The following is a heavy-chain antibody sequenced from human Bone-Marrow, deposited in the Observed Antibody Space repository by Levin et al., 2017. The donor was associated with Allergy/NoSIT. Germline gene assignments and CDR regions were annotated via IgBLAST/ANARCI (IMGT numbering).Heavy chain of an antibody. J-gene: IGHJ4*02. CDR2: IYHSGST. CDR3: ASRYCSSTSCYLSFDY. V-gene: IGHV4-4*02. D-gene: IGHD2-2*01. CDR1: GGSISSSNW. Sequence: SETLSLTCAVSGGSISSSNWWSWVRQPPGKGLEWIGEIYHSGSTNYNPSLKSRVTISVDKSKNQFSLKLSSVTAADTAVYYCASRYCSSTSCYLSFDYWGQGTLVTVSS.